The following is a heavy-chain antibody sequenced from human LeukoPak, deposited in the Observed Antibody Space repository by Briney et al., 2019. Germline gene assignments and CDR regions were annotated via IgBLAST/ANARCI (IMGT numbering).Heavy chain of an antibody. D-gene: IGHD6-13*01. J-gene: IGHJ5*02. Sequence: PSETLSLTCTVSGGSISSSSYYWGWIRQPPGQGLEWIGSIYYSGSTYYNPSLKSRVTISVDTSKNQFSLKLSSVTAADTAVYYCARLEIAAAGNAPWGQGTLVTVSS. CDR1: GGSISSSSYY. CDR2: IYYSGST. V-gene: IGHV4-39*01. CDR3: ARLEIAAAGNAP.